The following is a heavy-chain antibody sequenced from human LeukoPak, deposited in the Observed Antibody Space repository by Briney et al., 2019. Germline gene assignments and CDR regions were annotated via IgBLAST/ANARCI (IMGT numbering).Heavy chain of an antibody. D-gene: IGHD3-10*01. V-gene: IGHV4-34*01. J-gene: IGHJ6*04. CDR2: INHSGST. CDR3: ARDNASSLRGVPSGVDV. CDR1: GGSFSGYY. Sequence: SETLSLTCAVYGGSFSGYYWSWIRQPPGKGLEWIGEINHSGSTNYNPSLKSRVTISVDTSKNQFSLKLSSVTAADTAVYYCARDNASSLRGVPSGVDVWGKGTTVTVSS.